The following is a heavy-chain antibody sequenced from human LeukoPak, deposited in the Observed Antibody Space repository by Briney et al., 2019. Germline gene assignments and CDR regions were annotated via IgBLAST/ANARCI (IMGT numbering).Heavy chain of an antibody. CDR2: INPNSGGT. V-gene: IGHV1-2*02. D-gene: IGHD2-2*02. J-gene: IGHJ4*02. CDR3: ARGGYTGYLDS. Sequence: ASVKVSCKASGYTFTGYYIHWVRQAPGQGLEWMGWINPNSGGTNYAQKFQGRVTMTRDTSISTAYMELSRLRSDDMAVFFCARGGYTGYLDSWGQGTLVTVSS. CDR1: GYTFTGYY.